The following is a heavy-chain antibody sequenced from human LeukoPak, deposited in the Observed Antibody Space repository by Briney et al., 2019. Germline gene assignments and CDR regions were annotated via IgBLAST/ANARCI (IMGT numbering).Heavy chain of an antibody. CDR3: AREVQCSSGSCYSLPADY. D-gene: IGHD2-15*01. Sequence: GASVKVSCKASGYSFSDHYMHWVRQAPGQGLEWMGWINPDSGGTNYAQKFQGRVTMTRDTSISTVYLELSGLRYDDTAVHYCAREVQCSSGSCYSLPADYWGQGTLVTVS. V-gene: IGHV1-2*02. J-gene: IGHJ4*02. CDR1: GYSFSDHY. CDR2: INPDSGGT.